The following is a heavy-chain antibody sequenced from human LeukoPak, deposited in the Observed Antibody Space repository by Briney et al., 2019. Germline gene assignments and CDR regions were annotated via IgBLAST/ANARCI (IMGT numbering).Heavy chain of an antibody. V-gene: IGHV4-31*03. CDR2: IYYSGST. CDR3: ARDTLYYYGMDV. J-gene: IGHJ6*02. Sequence: PSETLSLTCTVSGGSISSGGYYWSWIRQHPGKGLEWIGYIYYSGSTYYNPSLKSRVIISVDTSKNQFSLKLSSVTAADTAVYYCARDTLYYYGMDVWGQGTTVTVSS. CDR1: GGSISSGGYY.